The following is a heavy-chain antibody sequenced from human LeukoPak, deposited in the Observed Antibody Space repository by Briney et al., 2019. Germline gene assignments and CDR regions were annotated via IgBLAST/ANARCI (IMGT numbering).Heavy chain of an antibody. CDR1: GFTFSNAW. CDR2: IKSKTDGGTT. Sequence: GGSLRLSCAASGFTFSNAWMSWVRQVPGKGLEWVGRIKSKTDGGTTDYAAPVKGRFTISRDDSKNTLYLQTNSLKTEDTAVYYCTTASLWFGDAFDIWGQGTMVTVSS. V-gene: IGHV3-15*01. CDR3: TTASLWFGDAFDI. J-gene: IGHJ3*02. D-gene: IGHD3-10*01.